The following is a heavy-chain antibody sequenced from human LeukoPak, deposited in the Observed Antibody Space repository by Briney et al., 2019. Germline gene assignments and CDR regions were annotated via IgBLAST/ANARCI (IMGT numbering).Heavy chain of an antibody. CDR2: IIPIFGTA. CDR1: GGTFSSYA. CDR3: ARRSGYYYREFDP. V-gene: IGHV1-69*05. Sequence: GSSVKVSCKASGGTFSSYAISWVRQAPGQGLEWMGEIIPIFGTANYAQKFQGRVTITTDESTSTAYMELSSLRSEDTAVYYCARRSGYYYREFDPWGQGTLVTVSS. J-gene: IGHJ5*02. D-gene: IGHD3-22*01.